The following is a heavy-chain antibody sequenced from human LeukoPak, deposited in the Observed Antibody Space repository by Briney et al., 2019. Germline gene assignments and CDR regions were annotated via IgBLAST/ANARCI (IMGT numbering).Heavy chain of an antibody. Sequence: PGGSLRLSCAASGFTFDDYGMSWVRQAPGKGLEWVSGINWNGGSTGYADSVKGRFTISRDNAKNSLYLQMNSLRAEDTAVYYCARDKYGSGSYSWSKRLDYWGQGTLVTVSS. V-gene: IGHV3-20*04. CDR3: ARDKYGSGSYSWSKRLDY. CDR1: GFTFDDYG. D-gene: IGHD3-10*01. CDR2: INWNGGST. J-gene: IGHJ4*02.